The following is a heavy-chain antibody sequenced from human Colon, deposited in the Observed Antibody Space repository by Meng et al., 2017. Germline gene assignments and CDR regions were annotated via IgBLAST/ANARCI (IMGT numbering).Heavy chain of an antibody. CDR2: TSHSGST. D-gene: IGHD3-22*01. CDR1: GGSISRSDW. Sequence: QEPGPGLGKPSGALVFTAACSGGSISRSDWWSWVRQPPGKGLEWIGETSHSGSTNYSPSLKSRVTISLDKSKNQLSLKLNSVTAADTAVYYCASSDYYRSDYWGQGTLVTVSS. V-gene: IGHV4-4*02. J-gene: IGHJ4*02. CDR3: ASSDYYRSDY.